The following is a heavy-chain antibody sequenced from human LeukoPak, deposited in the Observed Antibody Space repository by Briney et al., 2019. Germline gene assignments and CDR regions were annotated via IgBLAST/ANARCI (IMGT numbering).Heavy chain of an antibody. CDR3: ARPYSSSFPGSYFDL. CDR2: INHSGST. Sequence: PSETLSLTCAVYGGSFSGYYWSWIRQPPGKGLEWIGEINHSGSTNYNPSLKSRVTISVDTSKNQFSLKLSSVTAADTAVYYCARPYSSSFPGSYFDLWGRGTLVTVFS. V-gene: IGHV4-34*01. CDR1: GGSFSGYY. D-gene: IGHD6-13*01. J-gene: IGHJ2*01.